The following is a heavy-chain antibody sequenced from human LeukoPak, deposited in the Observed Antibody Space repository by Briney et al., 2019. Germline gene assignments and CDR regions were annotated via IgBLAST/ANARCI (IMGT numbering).Heavy chain of an antibody. CDR1: GYTFSGYL. V-gene: IGHV1-2*02. D-gene: IGHD1-7*01. J-gene: IGHJ4*02. CDR3: ARDVGNYYFFNH. Sequence: EASVKVSCKASGYTFSGYLMHWLRQAPGQGLEWVGWINPKNGVTSYAQKFQGRVTMTRDTSISTAYMELGSLRSDDPAVYFCARDVGNYYFFNHWGQGTLVTVSS. CDR2: INPKNGVT.